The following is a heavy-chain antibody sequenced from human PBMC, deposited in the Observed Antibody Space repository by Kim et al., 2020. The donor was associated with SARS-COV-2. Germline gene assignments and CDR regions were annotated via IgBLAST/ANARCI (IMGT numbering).Heavy chain of an antibody. D-gene: IGHD3-16*01. CDR2: SGSAT. V-gene: IGHV3-23*01. CDR3: AALGEGGY. J-gene: IGHJ4*02. Sequence: SGSATYYADSVGGRFTISRDNSRDTTYLQMISLRVEDTAIYHCAALGEGGYWGQGTLVTVSS.